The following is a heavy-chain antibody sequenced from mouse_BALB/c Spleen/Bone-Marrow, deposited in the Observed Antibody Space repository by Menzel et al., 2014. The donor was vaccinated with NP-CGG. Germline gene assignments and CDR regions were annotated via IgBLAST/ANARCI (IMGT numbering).Heavy chain of an antibody. D-gene: IGHD1-1*01. CDR1: GYTSTNYW. CDR2: IYPGGGYT. J-gene: IGHJ3*01. V-gene: IGHV1-63*02. CDR3: ARKDYGSSYPFAY. Sequence: VQLQQSGAELVRPGTSVKISCKASGYTSTNYWLGWVKQRPGHGLEWIGDIYPGGGYTNYNEKFKGKATLTADTSSSTANMQLSSLTSEDSAVYFCARKDYGSSYPFAYWGQGTLVTVSA.